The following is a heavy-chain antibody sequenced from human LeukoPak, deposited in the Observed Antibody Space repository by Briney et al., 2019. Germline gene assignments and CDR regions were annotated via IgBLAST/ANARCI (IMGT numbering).Heavy chain of an antibody. CDR2: IKQDGSEK. CDR3: ASVYYYDSSGNFDY. J-gene: IGHJ4*02. Sequence: GGSLRLSCAASGFTFSSYWMSWVRQAPGKGLEWVANIKQDGSEKYYVDSVKGRFTISRDNAKNSLYLQMNSLRAEDTAVYYCASVYYYDSSGNFDYWGQGTLVTVSS. V-gene: IGHV3-7*03. D-gene: IGHD3-22*01. CDR1: GFTFSSYW.